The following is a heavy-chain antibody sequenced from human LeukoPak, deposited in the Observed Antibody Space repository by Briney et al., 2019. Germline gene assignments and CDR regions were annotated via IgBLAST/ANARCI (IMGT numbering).Heavy chain of an antibody. CDR2: TKGDGSST. Sequence: GGSLRLSCAASGFTFSSYWMPWVRHTPGKGLVWVSRTKGDGSSTSYADSVKGRFTISRDNAKNTLYLQMNSLRAEDTAVYYCARDGYSFGHDFDYWCQGTLVTVSS. J-gene: IGHJ4*02. V-gene: IGHV3-74*01. CDR3: ARDGYSFGHDFDY. D-gene: IGHD5-18*01. CDR1: GFTFSSYW.